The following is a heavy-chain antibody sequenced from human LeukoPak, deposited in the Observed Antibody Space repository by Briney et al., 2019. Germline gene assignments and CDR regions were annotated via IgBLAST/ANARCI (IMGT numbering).Heavy chain of an antibody. D-gene: IGHD3-16*01. J-gene: IGHJ4*02. CDR3: AILPYVWGSYTLPSFDY. V-gene: IGHV1-18*01. Sequence: GASVKVSCKASGYTFTSYGISWVRQAPGQGLEWMGWISAYNGNTNYAQKLQGRVTMTTDTSTSTAYMELRSLRSDDTAVYYCAILPYVWGSYTLPSFDYWGQGTLVTVSS. CDR2: ISAYNGNT. CDR1: GYTFTSYG.